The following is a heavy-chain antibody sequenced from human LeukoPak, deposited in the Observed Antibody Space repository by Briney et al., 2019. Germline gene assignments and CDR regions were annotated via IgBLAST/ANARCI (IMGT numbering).Heavy chain of an antibody. CDR2: ISGSGGST. J-gene: IGHJ4*02. D-gene: IGHD6-19*01. V-gene: IGHV3-23*01. Sequence: GGSLRLSCAASGFTFSSYAMSWVRQAPGKGLEWVSAISGSGGSTYYADSVKGRFTISRDNSKNTPYLQMNSLRAEDTAVYYCASGWSLFVMDYWGQGTLVTVSS. CDR3: ASGWSLFVMDY. CDR1: GFTFSSYA.